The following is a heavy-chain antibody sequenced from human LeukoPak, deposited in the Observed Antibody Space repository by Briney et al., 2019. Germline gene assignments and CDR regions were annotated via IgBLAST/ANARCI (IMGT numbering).Heavy chain of an antibody. D-gene: IGHD6-25*01. Sequence: ASVKVSCKASGYTFTSYAMHWVRQAPGQRREWMGWINAGKGNTKYSQMCQGRVTITRGTSASTAYMELSSVRSEDTAVYYCARGHIAAAAPNFDYWGQGTLVTVSS. CDR2: INAGKGNT. V-gene: IGHV1-3*01. CDR3: ARGHIAAAAPNFDY. J-gene: IGHJ4*02. CDR1: GYTFTSYA.